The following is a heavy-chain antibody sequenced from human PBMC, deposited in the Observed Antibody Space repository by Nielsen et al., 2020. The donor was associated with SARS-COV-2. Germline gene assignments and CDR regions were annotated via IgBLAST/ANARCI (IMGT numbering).Heavy chain of an antibody. J-gene: IGHJ4*02. Sequence: GGSLRLSCAASGFTFSSYAMHWVRQAPGKGLESVAVISYDGTGKKYADSVKGRFTISSDGSKSTLYLQMNSLRAEDTAVYYCAKSRRRGYIYGPLDSWGQGTLVTVSS. CDR1: GFTFSSYA. D-gene: IGHD5-18*01. CDR2: ISYDGTGK. V-gene: IGHV3-30*18. CDR3: AKSRRRGYIYGPLDS.